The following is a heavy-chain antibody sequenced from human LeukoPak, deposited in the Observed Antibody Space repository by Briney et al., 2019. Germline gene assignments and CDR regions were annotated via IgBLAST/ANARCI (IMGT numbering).Heavy chain of an antibody. CDR3: AREIWFGELEGDY. CDR1: GLTFSSYS. D-gene: IGHD3-10*01. CDR2: ISSSSSYI. J-gene: IGHJ4*02. Sequence: GGSLRLSCAASGLTFSSYSMNWVRQAPGKGLEWVSSISSSSSYIYYADSVKGRFTISRDNAKNSLYLQMNSLRAEDTAVYYCAREIWFGELEGDYWGQGTLVTVSS. V-gene: IGHV3-21*01.